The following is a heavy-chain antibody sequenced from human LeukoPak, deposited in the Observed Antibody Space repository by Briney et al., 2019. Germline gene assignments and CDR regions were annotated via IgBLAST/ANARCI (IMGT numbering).Heavy chain of an antibody. V-gene: IGHV4-4*02. CDR2: VYHSGST. D-gene: IGHD1-26*01. CDR3: ARRQVGFSGGHFDY. CDR1: GGSVSSNNW. J-gene: IGHJ4*02. Sequence: SETLSLTCAVSGGSVSSNNWWGWVRQSPGKGLEWIGEVYHSGSTNYNPSLKSRVTISLDKSQNQFSLSLTSVTAADTAVYYCARRQVGFSGGHFDYWGQGTLVTVSP.